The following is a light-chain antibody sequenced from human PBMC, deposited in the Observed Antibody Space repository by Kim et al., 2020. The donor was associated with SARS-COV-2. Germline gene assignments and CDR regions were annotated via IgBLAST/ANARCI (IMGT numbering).Light chain of an antibody. J-gene: IGLJ2*01. CDR2: DNN. CDR1: SSNIGNNY. Sequence: GQKATISCYGSSSNIGNNYVSWYQQLPGTAPKLLIYDNNKRPSGIPDRFSGSKSGTSATLGITGLQTGDEADYYCGTWDSSLSAVVFGGGTQLTVL. CDR3: GTWDSSLSAVV. V-gene: IGLV1-51*01.